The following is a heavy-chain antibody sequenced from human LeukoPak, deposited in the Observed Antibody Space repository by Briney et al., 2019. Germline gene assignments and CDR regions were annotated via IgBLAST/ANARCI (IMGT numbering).Heavy chain of an antibody. CDR3: ARGGVMYGDY. CDR2: IYHSGST. Sequence: SETLSLTCTVSGYSISSGYYWGWIRQPPGKGLEWIGSIYHSGSTYYNPSLRSRVTISVDTSKNQFSLKLSSVTAADTAVYYCARGGVMYGDYWGQGTLVTVSS. J-gene: IGHJ4*02. CDR1: GYSISSGYY. V-gene: IGHV4-38-2*02. D-gene: IGHD3-16*01.